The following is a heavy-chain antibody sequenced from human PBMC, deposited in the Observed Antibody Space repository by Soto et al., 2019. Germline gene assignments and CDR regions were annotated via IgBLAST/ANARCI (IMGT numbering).Heavy chain of an antibody. CDR3: TRGYGAYVRDY. V-gene: IGHV3-73*01. CDR1: GFTFSGSA. D-gene: IGHD4-17*01. CDR2: IRSKSNSYAT. Sequence: EVQLVESGGGLVQPGGSLKLSCAVSGFTFSGSAMHWVRQASGKGLEWVGRIRSKSNSYATAYAASVKGRFTISRDDSKHTAYLQMTSLTTEDTSVYYCTRGYGAYVRDYWGQGTLVTVSS. J-gene: IGHJ4*02.